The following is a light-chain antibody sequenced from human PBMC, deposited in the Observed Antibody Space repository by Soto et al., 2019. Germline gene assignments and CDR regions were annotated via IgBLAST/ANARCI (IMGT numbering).Light chain of an antibody. V-gene: IGLV2-14*01. J-gene: IGLJ1*01. CDR3: SSYTTSSNYV. Sequence: QSVLTQPASVSGSPGQSITISCTGTSSYVGSYNFVSWYQQLPGKAPKLMIYEVSNRPSGVSNRFSGSKSGNTASLTISGLQAEDEADYYCSSYTTSSNYVFGSGTKVTVL. CDR1: SSYVGSYNF. CDR2: EVS.